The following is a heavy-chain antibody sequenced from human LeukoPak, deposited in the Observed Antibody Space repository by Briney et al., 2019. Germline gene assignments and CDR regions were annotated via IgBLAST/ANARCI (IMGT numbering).Heavy chain of an antibody. CDR3: ARQNWGFDAFDI. V-gene: IGHV4-59*01. CDR1: GGSISSYY. Sequence: PSETLSLTCNVSGGSISSYYWTWIRQPPGKGLEWIGNIYYSGSTNYNPSLKSRVTISLDTSKYQFSLQLNSVTAADSAVYYCARQNWGFDAFDIWGQGTMVTVSS. J-gene: IGHJ3*02. CDR2: IYYSGST. D-gene: IGHD7-27*01.